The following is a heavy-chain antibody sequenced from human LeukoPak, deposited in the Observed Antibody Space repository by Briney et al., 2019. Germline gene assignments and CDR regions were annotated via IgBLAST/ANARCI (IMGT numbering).Heavy chain of an antibody. Sequence: KPSETLSLTCTVSGVSISSYYWSWIRQPAGKGLEWIGRIYTSGSTNYNPSLKSRVTMSVDTSKNQFSLKLSSVTAADTAVYYCVGRDDYNGFFDFWGPGTLVTVSS. V-gene: IGHV4-4*07. CDR1: GVSISSYY. D-gene: IGHD5-24*01. CDR2: IYTSGST. J-gene: IGHJ4*02. CDR3: VGRDDYNGFFDF.